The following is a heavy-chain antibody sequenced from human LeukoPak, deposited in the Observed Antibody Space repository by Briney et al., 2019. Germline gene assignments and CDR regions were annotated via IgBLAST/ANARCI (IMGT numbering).Heavy chain of an antibody. J-gene: IGHJ4*02. V-gene: IGHV3-23*01. CDR1: GFTFSSYA. Sequence: PGGPLRLSCAASGFTFSSYAMSWVRQAPGKGLEWVSAISGSGDSTYHADSVKGRFTISRDNSKNTLYLQMNTLRAGDTAIYYCAKHCSSTSCYFDSWGEGTLVTVSS. CDR2: ISGSGDST. CDR3: AKHCSSTSCYFDS. D-gene: IGHD2-2*01.